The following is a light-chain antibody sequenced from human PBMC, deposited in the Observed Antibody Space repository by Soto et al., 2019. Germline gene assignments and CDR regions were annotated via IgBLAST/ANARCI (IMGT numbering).Light chain of an antibody. CDR2: RNN. CDR3: AAWDDSLSGPV. CDR1: SSNIGSNY. Sequence: QSVLTQPPSASGTPGQRVTISCSGSSSNIGSNYVYCYQQLPGTAPKLLIYRNNQRPSGVPDRLSGSKSGTSASLAISGLRSEDEADYYCAAWDDSLSGPVFGGGTKLTVL. V-gene: IGLV1-47*01. J-gene: IGLJ2*01.